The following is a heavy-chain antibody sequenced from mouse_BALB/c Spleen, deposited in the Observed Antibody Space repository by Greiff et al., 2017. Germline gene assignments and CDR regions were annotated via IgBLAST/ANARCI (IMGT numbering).Heavy chain of an antibody. CDR2: IDTSDSYT. CDR1: GYTFTDYW. J-gene: IGHJ2*01. Sequence: VQLHQPGAELVMPGASVKMSCKASGYTFTDYWMHWVKQRPGQGLEWIGAIDTSDSYTSYNQKFKGKATLTVDESSSTAYMQLSSLTSEDSAVYYCARRDYFDYWGQGTTLTVSS. CDR3: ARRDYFDY. V-gene: IGHV1-69*01.